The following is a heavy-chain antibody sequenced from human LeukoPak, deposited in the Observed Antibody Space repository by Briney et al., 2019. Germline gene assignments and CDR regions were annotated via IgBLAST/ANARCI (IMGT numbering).Heavy chain of an antibody. V-gene: IGHV1-69*05. D-gene: IGHD6-6*01. CDR3: ARVGSSSSGYYYYMDV. CDR1: GGTFSSYA. CDR2: IIPIFGTA. J-gene: IGHJ6*03. Sequence: SVKVSCKASGGTFSSYAISWVRQAPGQGLEWMGGIIPIFGTANYAQKFQGRVTITTDESTSTAYMELSSLRSEDTTVYYCARVGSSSSGYYYYMDVWGKGTTVTVSS.